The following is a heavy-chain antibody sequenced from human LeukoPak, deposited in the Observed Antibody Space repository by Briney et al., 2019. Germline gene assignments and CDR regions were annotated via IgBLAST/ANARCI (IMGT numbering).Heavy chain of an antibody. CDR3: AKDWGMGDQLLRIDY. CDR2: ISGSGVST. Sequence: GGSLRLSCAASGFTFSTYAMNWVRQAPMEALEWVSGISGSGVSTYYADSVKDRFTISRDNSKNTLFLQMNSLRAEDTAVYYCAKDWGMGDQLLRIDYWGQGTLVTVSS. CDR1: GFTFSTYA. J-gene: IGHJ4*02. D-gene: IGHD2-2*01. V-gene: IGHV3-23*01.